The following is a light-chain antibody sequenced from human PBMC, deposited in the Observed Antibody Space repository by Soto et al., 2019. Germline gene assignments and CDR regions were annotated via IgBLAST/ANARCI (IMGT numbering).Light chain of an antibody. CDR1: QSLSNNY. V-gene: IGKV3-20*01. Sequence: EIVLTHSPGTLSLSPGERATLSCRASQSLSNNYLAWYQQKPGQAPRLVIYGAYSRATGIQDRFSASGSGTDFTLTIRRLEPEDFAVYFCKQYSSSPVTFGQGTKVDIK. J-gene: IGKJ1*01. CDR2: GAY. CDR3: KQYSSSPVT.